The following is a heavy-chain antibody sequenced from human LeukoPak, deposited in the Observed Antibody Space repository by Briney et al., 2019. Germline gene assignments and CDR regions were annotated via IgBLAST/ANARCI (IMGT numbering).Heavy chain of an antibody. CDR2: ISSSSSYI. CDR1: GFTYSSYS. J-gene: IGHJ4*02. D-gene: IGHD2-15*01. V-gene: IGHV3-21*01. CDR3: ARGAAVAVLYCY. Sequence: PGGSLRLXCAASGFTYSSYSMNWVRQAPGKGLEWVSSISSSSSYIYYADSVKGRFTISRDNAKNSLYLQMNSLRAEDTAVYYCARGAAVAVLYCYWGQGTLVTVSS.